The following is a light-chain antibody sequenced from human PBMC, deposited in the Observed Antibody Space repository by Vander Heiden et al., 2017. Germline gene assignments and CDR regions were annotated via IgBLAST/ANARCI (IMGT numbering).Light chain of an antibody. Sequence: DIQMTQSPSSLSASVGDRVTITCRASQSITSYLNWYQQKPGEAPKLLIFAASNVQSGVPSRFSGSGSGTDFTLTISSLQPEDFATYYCQRTYSAPYTFGQGTKLEMK. CDR2: AAS. CDR1: QSITSY. J-gene: IGKJ2*01. V-gene: IGKV1-39*01. CDR3: QRTYSAPYT.